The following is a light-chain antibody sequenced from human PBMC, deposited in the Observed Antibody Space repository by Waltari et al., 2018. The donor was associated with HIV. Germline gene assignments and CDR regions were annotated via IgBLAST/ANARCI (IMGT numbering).Light chain of an antibody. Sequence: SSDLTQDPSVSVALGQTGRITCQGDSLRSYDASWYQHKPGQAPVVVFFGRNNRPSGIPDRFSGSSSGNTASLTITGAQAEDEADYYCHSRDSSGFHVVFGGGTKVTVL. V-gene: IGLV3-19*01. CDR2: GRN. CDR3: HSRDSSGFHVV. J-gene: IGLJ2*01. CDR1: SLRSYD.